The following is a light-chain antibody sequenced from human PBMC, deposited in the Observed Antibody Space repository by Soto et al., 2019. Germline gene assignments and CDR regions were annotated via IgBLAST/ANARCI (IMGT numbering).Light chain of an antibody. J-gene: IGKJ4*01. CDR3: QQSYSMPLN. CDR1: QSISTY. CDR2: AAS. V-gene: IGKV1-39*01. Sequence: DIQMTQSPSSLSASVGDRITVTCRASQSISTYLNWYQQKPGKAPKLLIYAASSLQSGVPSRFSGSGSGTDFTRTISSLQPEDFATYYCQQSYSMPLNFGGGTKVEIK.